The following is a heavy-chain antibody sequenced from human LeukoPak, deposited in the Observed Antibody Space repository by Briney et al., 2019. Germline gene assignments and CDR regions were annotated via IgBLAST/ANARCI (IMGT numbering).Heavy chain of an antibody. V-gene: IGHV1-69*04. D-gene: IGHD6-13*01. Sequence: GASVKVSCKASGGTFSSYAISWVRQAPGQGLEWMGRIIPILGIANYAQKFQGRVTITADKSTSTAYMELSSLRSEDTAVYYCARGSIAAAGLDYWGQGTLVTVSS. CDR1: GGTFSSYA. CDR3: ARGSIAAAGLDY. J-gene: IGHJ4*02. CDR2: IIPILGIA.